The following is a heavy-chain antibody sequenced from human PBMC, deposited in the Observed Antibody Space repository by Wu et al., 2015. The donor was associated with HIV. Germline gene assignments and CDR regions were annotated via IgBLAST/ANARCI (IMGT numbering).Heavy chain of an antibody. CDR1: GYTFTGYY. CDR3: ASDSFTKGYTVDYYYGMDV. J-gene: IGHJ6*02. CDR2: INPNSGGT. Sequence: QVQLVQSGAEVKKPGASVKVSCKASGYTFTGYYMHWVRQAPGQGLEWMGWINPNSGGTNYAQKFQGRVTMTRDTSISTAYMELSRLRSDDTAVYYCASDSFTKGYTVDYYYGMDVVGPRDHGHRLL. D-gene: IGHD2-15*01. V-gene: IGHV1-2*02.